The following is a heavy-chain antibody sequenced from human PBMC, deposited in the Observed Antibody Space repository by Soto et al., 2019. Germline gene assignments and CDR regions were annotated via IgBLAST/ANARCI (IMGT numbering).Heavy chain of an antibody. Sequence: ASVKVSCKASGYTFTSYGISWVRQAPGQGLEWMGWISAYNGNTNYAQKLQGRVTMTTDTSTSTAYMELRSLRSDDTAVYYCARDEGDGYNNYPFDYWGQGTLVTVSS. CDR3: ARDEGDGYNNYPFDY. J-gene: IGHJ4*02. CDR2: ISAYNGNT. CDR1: GYTFTSYG. D-gene: IGHD5-12*01. V-gene: IGHV1-18*01.